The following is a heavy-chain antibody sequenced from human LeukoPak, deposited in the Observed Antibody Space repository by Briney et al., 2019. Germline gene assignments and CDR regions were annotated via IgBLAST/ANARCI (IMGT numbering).Heavy chain of an antibody. CDR1: GFTFSSYG. J-gene: IGHJ4*02. CDR2: ISYDGSNK. V-gene: IGHV3-30*18. CDR3: AKTLYVNQILTGSPDF. D-gene: IGHD3-9*01. Sequence: GGSLRLSCAASGFTFSSYGMHWVRQAPGKGLEWVAVISYDGSNKYYADSVKGRFTISRDNSKNTLYLQMNSLRAEDTAVYYCAKTLYVNQILTGSPDFWGQGTLVTVSS.